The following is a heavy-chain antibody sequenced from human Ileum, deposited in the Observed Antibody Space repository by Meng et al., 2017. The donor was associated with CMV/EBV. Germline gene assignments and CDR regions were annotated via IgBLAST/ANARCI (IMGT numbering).Heavy chain of an antibody. J-gene: IGHJ4*02. Sequence: GGSLRLSCAASGFTFGSYAMSWVRQAPGKGLEWVSGINGAASSTYYADSVKGRFTISRDDSKKTLYLQMNALRAEDTAVYYCARLPRKAATYFDYWGQGTLVTVSS. CDR1: GFTFGSYA. CDR2: INGAASST. V-gene: IGHV3-23*03. D-gene: IGHD6-25*01. CDR3: ARLPRKAATYFDY.